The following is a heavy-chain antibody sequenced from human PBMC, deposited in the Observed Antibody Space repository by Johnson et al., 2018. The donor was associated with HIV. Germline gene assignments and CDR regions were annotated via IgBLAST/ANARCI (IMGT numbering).Heavy chain of an antibody. J-gene: IGHJ3*02. CDR3: AKDIGYSSGLGNTAFDM. V-gene: IGHV3-20*04. CDR2: INWNGGST. Sequence: VQLVESGGGLVKPGGSLRLSCVASGFRFDDYGMNWVRQAPGTGLEWVSGINWNGGSTGYADSVKGRVTISRDNAKRSLFLQMSGLRAGDKALYYCAKDIGYSSGLGNTAFDMWGLGTMVTVSS. D-gene: IGHD6-19*01. CDR1: GFRFDDYG.